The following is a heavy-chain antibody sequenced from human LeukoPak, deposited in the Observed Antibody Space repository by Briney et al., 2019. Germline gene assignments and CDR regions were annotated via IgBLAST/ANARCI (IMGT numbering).Heavy chain of an antibody. J-gene: IGHJ4*02. Sequence: GGSLRLSCAAPGFTFSSYSMNWVRQAPGKGLEWVSYIRSRPPTIYYADSVKGRFTISRDDAKNSLYLQMNSLRAEDTAIYYCVRDHHWGFDSWGQGTQVTVSS. CDR2: IRSRPPTI. D-gene: IGHD7-27*01. V-gene: IGHV3-48*01. CDR1: GFTFSSYS. CDR3: VRDHHWGFDS.